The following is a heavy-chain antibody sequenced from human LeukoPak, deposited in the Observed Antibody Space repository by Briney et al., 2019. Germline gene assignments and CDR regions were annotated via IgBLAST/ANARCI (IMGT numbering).Heavy chain of an antibody. CDR3: ARGRGGLIVGTTTTYFDY. D-gene: IGHD1-26*01. Sequence: KASETLSLTCAVYGGSFSGYYWSWIRQPPGKGLEWIGEINHGGSTNYNPSLKSRVTISVDTSKNQFSLKLSSVTAADTAVYYCARGRGGLIVGTTTTYFDYWGQGTLVTVSS. CDR2: INHGGST. V-gene: IGHV4-34*01. CDR1: GGSFSGYY. J-gene: IGHJ4*02.